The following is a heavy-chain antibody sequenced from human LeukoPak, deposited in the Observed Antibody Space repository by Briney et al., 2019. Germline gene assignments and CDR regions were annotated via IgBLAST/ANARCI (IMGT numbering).Heavy chain of an antibody. CDR1: GGSFSGYY. CDR3: ARSRYTAHDY. V-gene: IGHV4-34*01. J-gene: IGHJ4*02. CDR2: INHSGST. Sequence: SETLSLTCAVYGGSFSGYYWSWIRQPPGKGLEWIGEINHSGSTNYNPSLKSRVTLSVDTSKNQFSLKLSSVTAADTAVYYCARSRYTAHDYWGQGTLVTVSS. D-gene: IGHD3-16*02.